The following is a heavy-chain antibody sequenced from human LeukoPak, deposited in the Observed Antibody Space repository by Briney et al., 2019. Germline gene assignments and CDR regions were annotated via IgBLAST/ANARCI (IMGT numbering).Heavy chain of an antibody. CDR1: GYTLTSYG. CDR3: ARDLGSGSSNFDY. D-gene: IGHD1-26*01. CDR2: ISVYNGNT. Sequence: VASVKVSYKASGYTLTSYGITWVRQAPGQGLEWMGWISVYNGNTNYAQKLQGRVTMTTDTSTSTAYMELRSLRSDDTAVYYCARDLGSGSSNFDYWGQGTLVTVSS. V-gene: IGHV1-18*01. J-gene: IGHJ4*02.